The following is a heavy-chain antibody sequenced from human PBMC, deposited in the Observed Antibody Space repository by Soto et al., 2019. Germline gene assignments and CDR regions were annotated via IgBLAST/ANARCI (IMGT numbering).Heavy chain of an antibody. CDR3: ARGRRANFAP. CDR1: GYTFTNYD. CDR2: VNPNSGNT. V-gene: IGHV1-8*01. J-gene: IGHJ5*02. D-gene: IGHD6-25*01. Sequence: QVQLVQSGAEVKKPGASVRVSCKTSGYTFTNYDIMWVRRVAGQGLEWMGWVNPNSGNTGYAQKFQDRVTMTRDRFISTASMELRSLTYEHTAVYYCARGRRANFAPWGQGTLFTVSS.